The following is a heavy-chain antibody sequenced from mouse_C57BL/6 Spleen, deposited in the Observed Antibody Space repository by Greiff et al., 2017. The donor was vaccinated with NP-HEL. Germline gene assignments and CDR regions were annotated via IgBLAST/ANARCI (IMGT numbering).Heavy chain of an antibody. Sequence: QVQLQQSGAELVKAGASVKMSCKASGYTFTSYWMHWVKQRLGQGLEWFAETNPTNGRTYYNEKFKSKATLTVDKSSSTAYMLLSGPTFEDSAVYYGARIKKIVATYFDYWCQGTTLTVSP. D-gene: IGHD1-1*01. CDR2: TNPTNGRT. CDR1: GYTFTSYW. J-gene: IGHJ2*01. V-gene: IGHV1S81*02. CDR3: ARIKKIVATYFDY.